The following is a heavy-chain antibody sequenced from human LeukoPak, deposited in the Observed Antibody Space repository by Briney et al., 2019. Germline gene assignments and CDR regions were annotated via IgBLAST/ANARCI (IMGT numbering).Heavy chain of an antibody. CDR2: ISAYNGNT. J-gene: IGHJ6*02. CDR3: ASVRSHDFWSGYTGRNYYGMDV. V-gene: IGHV1-18*01. CDR1: GYTFTSYG. D-gene: IGHD3-3*01. Sequence: ASVNVSCKASGYTFTSYGISWVRQAPGQGLEWMGWISAYNGNTNYAQKLQGRVTMTTDTSTSTAYMELRSLRSDDTAVYYCASVRSHDFWSGYTGRNYYGMDVWGQGTTVTVSS.